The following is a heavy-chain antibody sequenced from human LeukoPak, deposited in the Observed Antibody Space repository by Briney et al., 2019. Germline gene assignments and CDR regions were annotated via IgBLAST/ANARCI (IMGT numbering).Heavy chain of an antibody. Sequence: GGSLRLSCAASGFTLSSYAMSWVRQGPGKGLVWVSRINSDGGSTSYTDSVKGRFTISRDNAKNTLYLQMNSLRAEDTAVYYCARRSAAKDASDIWGQGTKVTVSS. J-gene: IGHJ3*02. V-gene: IGHV3-74*01. CDR3: ARRSAAKDASDI. D-gene: IGHD6-25*01. CDR1: GFTLSSYA. CDR2: INSDGGST.